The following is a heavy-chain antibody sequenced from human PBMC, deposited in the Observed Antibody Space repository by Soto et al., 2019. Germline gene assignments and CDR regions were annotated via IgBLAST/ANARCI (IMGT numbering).Heavy chain of an antibody. CDR1: GGSIRPYY. D-gene: IGHD3-9*01. V-gene: IGHV4-59*01. CDR2: IYYSGST. CDR3: ARALILTGYYIHDAFDI. J-gene: IGHJ3*02. Sequence: SETLSLTCTVSGGSIRPYYWSWIRQPPGKGLEWIGYIYYSGSTNYNPSLKSRVTISVDTSKNQFSLKLSSVTAADTAVYYCARALILTGYYIHDAFDIWGQGTMVT.